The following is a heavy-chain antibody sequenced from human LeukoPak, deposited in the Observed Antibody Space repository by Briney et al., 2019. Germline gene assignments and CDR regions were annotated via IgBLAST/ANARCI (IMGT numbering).Heavy chain of an antibody. CDR3: ARVKAYYDFLTGHLWPYYFDY. J-gene: IGHJ4*02. V-gene: IGHV5-51*01. CDR1: GYSFSSRFITYW. Sequence: GESLKISCTGSGYSFSSRFITYWIGWVRQKPGKGLEWMGLIYPGDSDTRKNPSFQGHVTISVDTSINTAYLQWSSLEASDTAMYYCARVKAYYDFLTGHLWPYYFDYWGQGTLVTVSS. D-gene: IGHD3-9*01. CDR2: IYPGDSDT.